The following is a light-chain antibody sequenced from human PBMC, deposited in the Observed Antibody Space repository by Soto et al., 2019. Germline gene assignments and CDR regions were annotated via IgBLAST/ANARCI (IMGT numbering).Light chain of an antibody. Sequence: QSALTQPASVSGSPGQSITISCTGTSSDVGFYNYVSWYQHHPGQAPKLMIYEVGNRPSGISTRFSASKSGNTASLTISGLQADDEADYYCFSYTTGHTLVFGGGTKLTVL. CDR1: SSDVGFYNY. CDR3: FSYTTGHTLV. V-gene: IGLV2-14*01. CDR2: EVG. J-gene: IGLJ2*01.